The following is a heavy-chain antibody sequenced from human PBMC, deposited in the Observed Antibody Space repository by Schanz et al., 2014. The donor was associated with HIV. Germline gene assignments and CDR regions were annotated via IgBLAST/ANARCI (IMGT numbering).Heavy chain of an antibody. D-gene: IGHD4-4*01. CDR1: GFTFSSYA. J-gene: IGHJ4*02. V-gene: IGHV3-30-3*02. CDR2: ISYDGSNK. Sequence: QVQLVESGGGVVQPGRSLRLSCAASGFTFSSYAMHWVRQAPGKGLEGEAVISYDGSNKNYADSVKGRFTISRDNSKNTLYLQMNRLRAEDTALYFCANDPELTTITGYFDSWGQGTLVTVSS. CDR3: ANDPELTTITGYFDS.